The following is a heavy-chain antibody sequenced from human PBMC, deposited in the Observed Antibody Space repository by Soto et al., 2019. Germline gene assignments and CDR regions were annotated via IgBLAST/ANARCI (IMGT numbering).Heavy chain of an antibody. D-gene: IGHD3-3*01. Sequence: EVQLVESGGGLVQPGGSLRLSCAASGFTFSSYSMNWVRQAPGKGLEWVSYISSSSSTIYYADSVKGRFTISRDNAKNSLYRQMNSLRDEDTAVYYCARDGTTLPIGPPGVVISDYGMDVWRQGTTVTVSS. CDR1: GFTFSSYS. CDR3: ARDGTTLPIGPPGVVISDYGMDV. V-gene: IGHV3-48*02. CDR2: ISSSSSTI. J-gene: IGHJ6*02.